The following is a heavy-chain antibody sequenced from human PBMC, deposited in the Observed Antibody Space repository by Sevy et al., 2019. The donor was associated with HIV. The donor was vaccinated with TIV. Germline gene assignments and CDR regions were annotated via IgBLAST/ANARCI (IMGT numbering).Heavy chain of an antibody. J-gene: IGHJ4*02. V-gene: IGHV3-30-3*01. Sequence: GGSLRLFCAASGFTFSSFAMHWVRQAPGKGLEWVAVISYDGSSKYYPDSVKGRFTISRDNAKNTLYLQMNRLRPEDTAVYFCAILGVDCVSTNCYGMRSLSFDFWGQGTLVTVSS. CDR2: ISYDGSSK. CDR3: AILGVDCVSTNCYGMRSLSFDF. D-gene: IGHD2-2*01. CDR1: GFTFSSFA.